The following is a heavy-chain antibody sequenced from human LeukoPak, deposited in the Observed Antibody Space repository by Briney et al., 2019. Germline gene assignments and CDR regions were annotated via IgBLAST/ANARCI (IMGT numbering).Heavy chain of an antibody. V-gene: IGHV3-23*01. CDR1: GFTFSSYG. Sequence: PGGSLRLSCAASGFTFSSYGMSWVRQAPGKGLEWVSAISGGGGNTYYADSVKGQFTISRDNSKNTLYLQMNSLRAGDTALYYCAKDGPYCGGDCRALDLWGRGTLVTVSS. J-gene: IGHJ2*01. D-gene: IGHD2-21*02. CDR2: ISGGGGNT. CDR3: AKDGPYCGGDCRALDL.